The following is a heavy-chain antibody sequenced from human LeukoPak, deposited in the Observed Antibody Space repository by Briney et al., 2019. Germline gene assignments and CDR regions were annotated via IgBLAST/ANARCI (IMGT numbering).Heavy chain of an antibody. D-gene: IGHD2-2*01. J-gene: IGHJ4*02. CDR3: AKDLPSCTTSSCWGRFDY. CDR2: IRYDGSNK. V-gene: IGHV3-30*02. CDR1: GFIFSSYG. Sequence: GGSLRLSCAASGFIFSSYGMYWVRQAPGKGLEWVAFIRYDGSNKYYADSVKGRFTISRDNSKNTLYLQMNSLRAEDTAVYYCAKDLPSCTTSSCWGRFDYWGQGTLVTVSS.